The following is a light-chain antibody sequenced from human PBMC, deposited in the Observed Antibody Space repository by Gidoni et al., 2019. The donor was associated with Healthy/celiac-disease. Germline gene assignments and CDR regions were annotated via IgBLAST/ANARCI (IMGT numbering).Light chain of an antibody. CDR2: AAS. CDR1: QSISSY. Sequence: DIQMTQSPSSLSASVGDRVTITGRASQSISSYLNWYQQKPGKAPKPLIYAASSLQSGVQSRSSGSGSGTDYTLTISRLQPEDFASYYCQQSYSPPPWTFXQXTKVEIK. CDR3: QQSYSPPPWT. J-gene: IGKJ1*01. V-gene: IGKV1-39*01.